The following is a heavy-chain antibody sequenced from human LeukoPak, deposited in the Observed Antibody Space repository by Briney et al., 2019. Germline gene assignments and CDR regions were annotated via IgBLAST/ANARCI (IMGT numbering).Heavy chain of an antibody. V-gene: IGHV4-4*07. J-gene: IGHJ4*02. CDR1: GGSISSYY. Sequence: PSETLSLTCTVSGGSISSYYWSWIRQPAGKGLEWIGRIYTSGSTNYNPSLKSRVTIPVDKSKNQFSLKLSSVTAADTAVYYCARGSGGYYYDPYYFDYWGQGTLVTVSS. CDR2: IYTSGST. CDR3: ARGSGGYYYDPYYFDY. D-gene: IGHD3-22*01.